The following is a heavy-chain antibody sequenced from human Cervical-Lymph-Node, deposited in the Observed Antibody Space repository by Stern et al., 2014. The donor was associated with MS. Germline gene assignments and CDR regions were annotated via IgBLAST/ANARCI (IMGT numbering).Heavy chain of an antibody. D-gene: IGHD5-18*01. Sequence: VQLVQSGVEVKKPGSSGKVSCKASGGTFSSYAISWVRQAPGQGLEWMGGIIPISGTANYAQKFQGRVTITADESTSTAYMELSSLRSEDTAVYYCARGDELWSPFDPWGQGTLVTVSS. V-gene: IGHV1-69*01. CDR1: GGTFSSYA. J-gene: IGHJ5*02. CDR3: ARGDELWSPFDP. CDR2: IIPISGTA.